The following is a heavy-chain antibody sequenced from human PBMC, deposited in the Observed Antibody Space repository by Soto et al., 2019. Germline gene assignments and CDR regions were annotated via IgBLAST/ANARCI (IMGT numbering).Heavy chain of an antibody. CDR3: GRGRNRVKGRGSYYDYYYYSYMDV. V-gene: IGHV1-8*01. D-gene: IGHD3-10*01. Sequence: ASVKVSCKASGYTFTSYDINWVRQATGQGLEWMGWMNPNSGNTGYAQKFQGRVTMTRNTSISTAYIELSSLRFEDTAVYYCGRGRNRVKGRGSYYDYYYYSYMDVWGKGTTVTVSS. CDR1: GYTFTSYD. CDR2: MNPNSGNT. J-gene: IGHJ6*03.